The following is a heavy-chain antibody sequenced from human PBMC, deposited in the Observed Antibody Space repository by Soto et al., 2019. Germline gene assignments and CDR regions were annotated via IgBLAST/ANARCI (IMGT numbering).Heavy chain of an antibody. V-gene: IGHV3-30-3*01. CDR2: ISYDGSNK. CDR1: GFTFSSYA. CDR3: ARAGAPFMVYYYGMDV. Sequence: RRLSCAASGFTFSSYAMHWVRQAPGKGLEWVAVISYDGSNKYYADSVKGRFTISRDNSKNTLYLQMNSLRAEDTAVYYCARAGAPFMVYYYGMDVWGQGTTVTVSS. J-gene: IGHJ6*02. D-gene: IGHD3-10*01.